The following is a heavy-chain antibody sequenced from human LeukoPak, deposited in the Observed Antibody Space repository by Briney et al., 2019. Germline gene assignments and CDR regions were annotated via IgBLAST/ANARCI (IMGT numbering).Heavy chain of an antibody. CDR2: MNPNSGNT. D-gene: IGHD1-26*01. Sequence: GASVKVSCKASGYTFTSYDINWVRQATGQGLEWMGWMNPNSGNTGYAQKFQGRVTMTKNTSISTAYMELSSLRSEDTAVYYCGRARIGNLRFDPWGQGTLVTVSS. V-gene: IGHV1-8*01. CDR3: GRARIGNLRFDP. J-gene: IGHJ5*02. CDR1: GYTFTSYD.